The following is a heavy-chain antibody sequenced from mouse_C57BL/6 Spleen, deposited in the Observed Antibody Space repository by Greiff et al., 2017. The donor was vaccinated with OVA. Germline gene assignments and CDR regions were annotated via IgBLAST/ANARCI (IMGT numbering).Heavy chain of an antibody. V-gene: IGHV1-39*01. CDR2: INPNDGTT. CDR3: ARGRDDAMDY. CDR1: GYSFTDYN. J-gene: IGHJ4*01. Sequence: EVKLMESGPELVKPGASVKISCKASGYSFTDYNMNWVKQSNGKSLEWIGVINPNDGTTSYNQKFKGKATFTVDQSSSTAYMQLNSLTSEDSAVYYCARGRDDAMDYWGQGTSVTVSS.